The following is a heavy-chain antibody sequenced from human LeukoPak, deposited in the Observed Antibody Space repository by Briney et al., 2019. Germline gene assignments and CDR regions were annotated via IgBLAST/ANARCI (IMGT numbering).Heavy chain of an antibody. D-gene: IGHD2-15*01. J-gene: IGHJ4*02. CDR1: GFTFSSYA. Sequence: PGGSLRLSCAASGFTFSSYAMSWVRQAPGKGLEWVSAISGSGGSTSYAQKFQGRVTMTRDTSTSTVYMELSSLRSEDTAVYYCARDSGYCSGGSCYYDYWGQGTLVTVSS. V-gene: IGHV3-23*01. CDR3: ARDSGYCSGGSCYYDY. CDR2: ISGSGGST.